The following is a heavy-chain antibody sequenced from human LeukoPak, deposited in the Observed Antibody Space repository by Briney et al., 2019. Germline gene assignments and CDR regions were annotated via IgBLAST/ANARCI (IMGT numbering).Heavy chain of an antibody. CDR2: ISGDGHGT. Sequence: GGSLRLFCAASEFTFGDSDMSWVRQTLGKGLEWVSSISGDGHGTWYADSVRGRFIISRDKSRNTLYLQLNSLRPDDAAVYYCAKGPNFGSWRALDYWGQGSLVTVSS. V-gene: IGHV3-23*01. CDR1: EFTFGDSD. D-gene: IGHD3-10*01. CDR3: AKGPNFGSWRALDY. J-gene: IGHJ4*02.